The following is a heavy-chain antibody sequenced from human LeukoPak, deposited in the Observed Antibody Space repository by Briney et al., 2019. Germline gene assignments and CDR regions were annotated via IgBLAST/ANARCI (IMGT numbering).Heavy chain of an antibody. Sequence: SETLSLTCTVSGGSISSSSYYWGWLRQPPGRGLEWIGSIYYSGSTYYNPSLKSRVTISVDTSKNQFSLKLSSVTAADTAVYYCARYCSGGSCYSTVFDYWGQGTLVTVSS. CDR3: ARYCSGGSCYSTVFDY. J-gene: IGHJ4*02. D-gene: IGHD2-15*01. V-gene: IGHV4-39*01. CDR1: GGSISSSSYY. CDR2: IYYSGST.